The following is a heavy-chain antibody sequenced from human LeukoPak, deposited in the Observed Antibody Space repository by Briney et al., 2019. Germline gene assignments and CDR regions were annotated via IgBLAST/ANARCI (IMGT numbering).Heavy chain of an antibody. D-gene: IGHD1-26*01. CDR1: GFTFSSYS. CDR3: ARDPHSLDY. CDR2: IRGSSSTI. V-gene: IGHV3-48*01. J-gene: IGHJ4*02. Sequence: GGSLRLSCAASGFTFSSYSMNWVRQAPGKGLEWVSYIRGSSSTIYYADSVKGRFTISRDNAKNSLYLQRNSLRAEDTAVYYCARDPHSLDYWGQGTLVTVSS.